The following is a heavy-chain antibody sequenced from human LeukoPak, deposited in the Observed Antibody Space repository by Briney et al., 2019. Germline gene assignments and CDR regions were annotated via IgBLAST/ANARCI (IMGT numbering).Heavy chain of an antibody. D-gene: IGHD3-3*01. J-gene: IGHJ5*02. Sequence: GRSLRLSCVASGFTFSNYAMHWVRQAPGKGLEWVALISSDGSNKFYTNSVKGRFTISRDNSKKTVYLQMNSLRGEDTAVYSCARGATNDFWSGYAWFDPWGQGTLVTVSS. CDR3: ARGATNDFWSGYAWFDP. V-gene: IGHV3-30*04. CDR1: GFTFSNYA. CDR2: ISSDGSNK.